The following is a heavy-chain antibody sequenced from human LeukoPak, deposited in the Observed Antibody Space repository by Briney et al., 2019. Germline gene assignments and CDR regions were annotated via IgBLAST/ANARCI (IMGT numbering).Heavy chain of an antibody. J-gene: IGHJ2*01. CDR3: ARPARYCSGGSCNSDWYFGL. Sequence: PSETRSLTCTVSSXDSMRNDYWTWIRQSPGKELEWIGYIAYINSSGRTNYNPSLKSRISISIDTSKNQFSLNVSSVTAADTAMYYCARPARYCSGGSCNSDWYFGLWGRGTLVTVSS. CDR2: IAYINSSGRT. V-gene: IGHV4-4*08. CDR1: SXDSMRNDY. D-gene: IGHD2-15*01.